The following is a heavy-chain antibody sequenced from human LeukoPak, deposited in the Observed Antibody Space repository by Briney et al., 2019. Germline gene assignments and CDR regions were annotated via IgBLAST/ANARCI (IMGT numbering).Heavy chain of an antibody. CDR2: VIPIFGTT. CDR3: AGQSPGGLIGLDV. J-gene: IGHJ6*01. Sequence: SVKVSCKASGGTFSSYAISWVRHAPAQGLERMGGVIPIFGTTNYAQKFQRRVTITTDESTSTAYMERSSLRSEDTAVYYCAGQSPGGLIGLDVWGKGNTVTVSS. CDR1: GGTFSSYA. D-gene: IGHD2/OR15-2a*01. V-gene: IGHV1-69*05.